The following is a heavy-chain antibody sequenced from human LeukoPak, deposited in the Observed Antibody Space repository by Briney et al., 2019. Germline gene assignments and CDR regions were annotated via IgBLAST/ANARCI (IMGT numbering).Heavy chain of an antibody. J-gene: IGHJ4*02. CDR2: IRYDGSNK. Sequence: GGSLRLSCAASGFTFSSYGMHWVRQAPGKGLEWVVFIRYDGSNKYYADSVKGRFTISRDNSKNTLYLQMNSLRAEDTAVYYCAKLSGSYSTGDYWGQGTLVTVSS. D-gene: IGHD1-26*01. CDR3: AKLSGSYSTGDY. V-gene: IGHV3-30*02. CDR1: GFTFSSYG.